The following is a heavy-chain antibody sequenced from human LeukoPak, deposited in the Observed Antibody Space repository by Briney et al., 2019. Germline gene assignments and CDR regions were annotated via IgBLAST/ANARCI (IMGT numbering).Heavy chain of an antibody. Sequence: GGSLRLSCAASGFTFSSYAMSWVRQAPGKGLGWVSAISGSGGSTYYADSVKGRFTISRDNSKNTLYLQMNSLRAEDTAVYYCAKHTSIVVVTAPVDYWGQGTLVTVSS. D-gene: IGHD2-21*02. J-gene: IGHJ4*02. CDR3: AKHTSIVVVTAPVDY. CDR2: ISGSGGST. CDR1: GFTFSSYA. V-gene: IGHV3-23*01.